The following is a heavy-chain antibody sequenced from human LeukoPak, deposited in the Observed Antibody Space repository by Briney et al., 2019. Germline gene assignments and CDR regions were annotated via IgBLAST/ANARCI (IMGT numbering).Heavy chain of an antibody. CDR2: IYYSGST. CDR3: ARVFAPTAH. D-gene: IGHD5-18*01. J-gene: IGHJ4*02. Sequence: SETLSLTRTVSGGSISSYYWSWIRQPPGKGLEWIGYIYYSGSTNYNPSLKSRVTISVETSKNQFSLKLSSVTAADTAVYYCARVFAPTAHWGQGTLVTVSS. CDR1: GGSISSYY. V-gene: IGHV4-59*12.